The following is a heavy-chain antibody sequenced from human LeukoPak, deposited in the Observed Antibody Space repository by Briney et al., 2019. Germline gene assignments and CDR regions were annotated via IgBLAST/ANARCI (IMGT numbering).Heavy chain of an antibody. J-gene: IGHJ6*03. CDR1: GFTFSNFW. V-gene: IGHV3-21*01. Sequence: GGSLRLSCAASGFTFSNFWMNWVRQAPGKGLEWVSSISSSSSYIYYADSVKGRFTISRDNAKNSLYLQMNSLRAEDTAVYYCARDYYDSSGYYGVSLYYYYMDVWGKGTTVTVSS. CDR3: ARDYYDSSGYYGVSLYYYYMDV. D-gene: IGHD3-22*01. CDR2: ISSSSSYI.